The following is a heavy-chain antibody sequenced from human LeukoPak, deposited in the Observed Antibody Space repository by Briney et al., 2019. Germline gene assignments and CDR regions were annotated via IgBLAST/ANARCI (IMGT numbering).Heavy chain of an antibody. CDR1: GGSISTYY. Sequence: SETLSLTCTVSGGSISTYYWSWIRQPPGKGLEWIGYIYYSGSTNYNPSLKSRVIISVDTSKNQFSLKLSSVTAADTAVYYCARHEDTAMVVSPFDYWGQGTLVTVSS. CDR3: ARHEDTAMVVSPFDY. J-gene: IGHJ4*02. D-gene: IGHD5-18*01. CDR2: IYYSGST. V-gene: IGHV4-59*01.